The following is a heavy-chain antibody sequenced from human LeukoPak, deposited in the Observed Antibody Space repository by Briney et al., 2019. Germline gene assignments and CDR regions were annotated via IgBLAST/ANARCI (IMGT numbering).Heavy chain of an antibody. Sequence: GASVKVSCKVSGYTLTELSMHWVRQAPGKGLEWMGGFDPEDGETIYAQKFQGRVTMTEDTSTDTAYMELSSLRSEDTAVYYCATDLYYYGSGPSDYWGQGTLVTVSS. V-gene: IGHV1-24*01. D-gene: IGHD3-10*01. J-gene: IGHJ4*02. CDR2: FDPEDGET. CDR3: ATDLYYYGSGPSDY. CDR1: GYTLTELS.